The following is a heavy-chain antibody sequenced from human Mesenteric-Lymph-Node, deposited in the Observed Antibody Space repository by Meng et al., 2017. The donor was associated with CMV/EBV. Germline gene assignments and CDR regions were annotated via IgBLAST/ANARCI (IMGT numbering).Heavy chain of an antibody. CDR2: IDPSDSYT. J-gene: IGHJ4*02. CDR1: GYSFASYG. CDR3: ARQVFSAAAGDY. V-gene: IGHV5-10-1*01. Sequence: CKGSGYSFASYGISWVRQRPGKGLEWMGRIDPSDSYTNYSPSFQGHVTISADKSISTAYLQWSSLKASDTAMYYCARQVFSAAAGDYWGQGTLVTVSS. D-gene: IGHD6-13*01.